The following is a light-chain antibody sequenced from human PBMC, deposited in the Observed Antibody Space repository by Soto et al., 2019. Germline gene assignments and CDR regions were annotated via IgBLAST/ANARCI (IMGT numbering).Light chain of an antibody. CDR2: DVS. CDR3: CSYAGSPYV. V-gene: IGLV2-11*01. J-gene: IGLJ1*01. CDR1: SSDVGGYNY. Sequence: QSALTQPRSVSGSPGQSVTISCTGTSSDVGGYNYVSWYQQHPGKAPKLMIYDVSKRPSGVPDRFSGSKSGNTASLTISGLQAEDEADYYCCSYAGSPYVFGTGPRSPS.